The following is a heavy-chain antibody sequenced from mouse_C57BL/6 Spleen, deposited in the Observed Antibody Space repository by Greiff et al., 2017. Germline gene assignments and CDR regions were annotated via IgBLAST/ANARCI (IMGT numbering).Heavy chain of an antibody. CDR1: GFTFTDYY. V-gene: IGHV7-3*01. D-gene: IGHD1-1*01. CDR3: ARSSYVYAY. CDR2: IRNKANGYTT. J-gene: IGHJ3*01. Sequence: EVQLVESGGGLVQPGGSLSLSCAASGFTFTDYYMSWVRQPPGKALEWLGFIRNKANGYTTEYSASVKGRFTISRDNSQSILYLQMNALRAEDSATYYCARSSYVYAYWGQGTLVTVSA.